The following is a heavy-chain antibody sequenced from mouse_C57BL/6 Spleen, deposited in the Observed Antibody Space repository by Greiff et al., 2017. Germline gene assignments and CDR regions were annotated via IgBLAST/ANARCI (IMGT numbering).Heavy chain of an antibody. CDR3: AEGSSYDY. D-gene: IGHD1-1*01. J-gene: IGHJ2*01. CDR1: GYKFTDYY. CDR2: INPYNGGT. V-gene: IGHV1-19*01. Sequence: VQLQQSGPVLVKPGASVKMSCKASGYKFTDYYMNWVKQSHGKSLEWIGVINPYNGGTSYNQKFKGKATLTVDKSSSTAYMELNSLTSEDSAVYYCAEGSSYDYWGQGTTLTVSS.